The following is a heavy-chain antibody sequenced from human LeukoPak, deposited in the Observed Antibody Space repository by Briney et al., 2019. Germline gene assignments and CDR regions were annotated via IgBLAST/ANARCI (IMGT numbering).Heavy chain of an antibody. CDR3: ARVNYDILTGYLDY. V-gene: IGHV4-38-2*02. CDR1: GGSISSGYY. D-gene: IGHD3-9*01. Sequence: SETLSLTCTVSGGSISSGYYWGWIRQPPGKGLEWIGSIYHSGSTYYNPSLKSRVAISVDTSKNQFSLKLSSVTAADTAVYYCARVNYDILTGYLDYWGQGTLVTVSS. CDR2: IYHSGST. J-gene: IGHJ4*02.